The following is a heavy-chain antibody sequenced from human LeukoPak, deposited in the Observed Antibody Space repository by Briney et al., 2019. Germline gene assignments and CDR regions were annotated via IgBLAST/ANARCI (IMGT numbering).Heavy chain of an antibody. Sequence: GGSLRLSCAASGFTFSTYAMSWVRQAPGKGLEWVSVISGSDGSTYYADSVKGRFTISRDNSKNTLYLQMNSLRAEDTAVFYCAKPRGEEWLVGLYDAFDIWGQGTMVTVSS. CDR2: ISGSDGST. J-gene: IGHJ3*02. CDR1: GFTFSTYA. V-gene: IGHV3-23*01. D-gene: IGHD6-19*01. CDR3: AKPRGEEWLVGLYDAFDI.